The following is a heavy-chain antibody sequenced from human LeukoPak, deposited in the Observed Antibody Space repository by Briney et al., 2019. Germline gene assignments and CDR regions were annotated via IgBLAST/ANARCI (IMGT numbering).Heavy chain of an antibody. CDR3: AREDDWNYEDY. J-gene: IGHJ4*02. Sequence: PGGSLRLSCAASGFTFSSYWMTWVRQAPGKGLQWVANIKHDGSEGFYVDSVKGRFTISRDNAKNSLYLQMNSLGAEDTAIYYCAREDDWNYEDYWGQGTLVTVSS. CDR1: GFTFSSYW. D-gene: IGHD1-7*01. V-gene: IGHV3-7*01. CDR2: IKHDGSEG.